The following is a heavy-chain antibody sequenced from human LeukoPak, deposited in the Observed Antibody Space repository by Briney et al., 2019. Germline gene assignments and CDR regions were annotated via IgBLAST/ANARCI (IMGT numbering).Heavy chain of an antibody. Sequence: GASVKVSCKASGYTFTGYYMHWVRQAPGQGLEWMGWINPNSGGTNYAQKFQGRVTMTRDTSISTAYMELSRLRSDDTAVYYCARKVIGASSGWSSNWFDPWGQGTLVTVSS. J-gene: IGHJ5*02. CDR1: GYTFTGYY. V-gene: IGHV1-2*02. CDR3: ARKVIGASSGWSSNWFDP. CDR2: INPNSGGT. D-gene: IGHD6-13*01.